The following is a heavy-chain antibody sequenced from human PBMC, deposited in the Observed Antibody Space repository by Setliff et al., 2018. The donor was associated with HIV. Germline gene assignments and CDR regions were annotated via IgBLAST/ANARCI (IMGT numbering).Heavy chain of an antibody. Sequence: SETLSLTCTVSGGSISSGGYYWSWIRQHPGKGLEWIGYIYYSGSATYNPSLKSQASISVDTSRNEFSLKLSSVTAADTAVYFCARGGAFCGRDSCYYLDYWGQGNPVTVSS. V-gene: IGHV4-31*01. CDR1: GGSISSGGYY. CDR3: ARGGAFCGRDSCYYLDY. D-gene: IGHD2-21*02. CDR2: IYYSGSA. J-gene: IGHJ4*02.